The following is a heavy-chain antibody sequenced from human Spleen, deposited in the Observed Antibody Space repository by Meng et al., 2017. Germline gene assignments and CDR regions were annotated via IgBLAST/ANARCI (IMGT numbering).Heavy chain of an antibody. CDR2: IWLDGGKQ. CDR1: GFTFSTYG. CDR3: ARDLLKGKVLDY. V-gene: IGHV3-33*01. D-gene: IGHD4-23*01. Sequence: QVHLVESGGGVVQPGRSLRLSCAASGFTFSTYGMHWVRQAPGKGLEWVGVIWLDGGKQYYADSVKGRFTMSRDNSKNTLYLQMNSLRAEDTAVYYCARDLLKGKVLDYWGQGTLVTVSS. J-gene: IGHJ4*02.